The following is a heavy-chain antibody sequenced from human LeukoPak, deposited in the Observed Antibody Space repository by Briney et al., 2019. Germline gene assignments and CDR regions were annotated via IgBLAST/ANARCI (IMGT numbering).Heavy chain of an antibody. Sequence: GGSLRLSCAASGFTFDDYAMHWVRQAPGKGLEWVSGISWNSGSIGYADSVKGRFTISRDNAKNSLYLQMDSLRAEDMALYYCAKDIDRYSSSSGTHFDYWGQGTLVTVSS. CDR1: GFTFDDYA. V-gene: IGHV3-9*03. D-gene: IGHD6-6*01. CDR3: AKDIDRYSSSSGTHFDY. J-gene: IGHJ4*02. CDR2: ISWNSGSI.